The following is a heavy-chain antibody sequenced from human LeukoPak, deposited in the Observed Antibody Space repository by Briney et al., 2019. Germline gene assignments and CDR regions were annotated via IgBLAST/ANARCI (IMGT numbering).Heavy chain of an antibody. Sequence: SETLSLTCTVSGGSISSSSYHWGWIRQPPGKGLEWIGSIYYSGSTYYKPSLRSRVTISVDTSKNQFSLKLSSVTAADTAVYYCARHRWVGATTNWFDPWGQGTLVTVSS. CDR3: ARHRWVGATTNWFDP. V-gene: IGHV4-39*01. J-gene: IGHJ5*02. D-gene: IGHD1-26*01. CDR1: GGSISSSSYH. CDR2: IYYSGST.